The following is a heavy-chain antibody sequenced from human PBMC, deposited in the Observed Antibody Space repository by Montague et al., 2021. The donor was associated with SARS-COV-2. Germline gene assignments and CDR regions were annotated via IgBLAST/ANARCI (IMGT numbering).Heavy chain of an antibody. V-gene: IGHV3-30-3*01. CDR2: ISYDGSNK. CDR3: ARPRSGSYHGPFDY. Sequence: SLSLSCSASGFTFSSFAMHWVRQAPGKGLEWVAVISYDGSNKYYADSVKGRFTISRDNSKNTLYLQMNSLRAEDTAVYYCARPRSGSYHGPFDYWGQGTLVTVSS. D-gene: IGHD1-26*01. CDR1: GFTFSSFA. J-gene: IGHJ4*02.